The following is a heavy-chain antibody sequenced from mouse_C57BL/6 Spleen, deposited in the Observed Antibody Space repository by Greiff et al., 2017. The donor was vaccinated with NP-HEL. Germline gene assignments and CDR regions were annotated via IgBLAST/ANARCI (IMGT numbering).Heavy chain of an antibody. CDR3: ARGNYDYDGAWFAY. V-gene: IGHV1-55*01. CDR2: IYPGSGST. CDR1: GYTFTSYW. J-gene: IGHJ3*01. D-gene: IGHD2-4*01. Sequence: QVQLQQPGAELVKPGASVKMSCKASGYTFTSYWITWVKQRPGQGLEWIGDIYPGSGSTNYNEKFKSKATLTVDTSSSTAYMQISSLTSEDSAVYYCARGNYDYDGAWFAYWGQGTLVTVSA.